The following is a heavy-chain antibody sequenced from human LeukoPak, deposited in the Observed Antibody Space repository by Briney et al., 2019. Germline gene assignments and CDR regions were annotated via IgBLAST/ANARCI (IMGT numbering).Heavy chain of an antibody. J-gene: IGHJ4*02. D-gene: IGHD3-10*01. Sequence: SETLSLTCTVSGGSISGYYWSWLRQPPGKGLEWIGYIHYSGSTNYNPSLRSRVTISVDTSKNQFSLKLSSVTAADTAFYYCARHYVSGTNPLDYWGQGTLATVS. CDR2: IHYSGST. CDR3: ARHYVSGTNPLDY. V-gene: IGHV4-59*08. CDR1: GGSISGYY.